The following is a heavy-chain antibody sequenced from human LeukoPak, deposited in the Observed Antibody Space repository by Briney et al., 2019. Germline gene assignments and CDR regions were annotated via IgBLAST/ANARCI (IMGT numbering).Heavy chain of an antibody. D-gene: IGHD2-2*02. CDR1: GYTFTSYY. CDR3: ARDIVVVPAAIGWYFDL. J-gene: IGHJ2*01. V-gene: IGHV1-69*04. Sequence: GASVKVSCKASGYTFTSYYMHWVRQAPGQGLEWMGRIIPILGIANYAQKFQGRVTITAGKSTSTAYMELSSLRSEDTAVYYCARDIVVVPAAIGWYFDLWGRGTLVTVSS. CDR2: IIPILGIA.